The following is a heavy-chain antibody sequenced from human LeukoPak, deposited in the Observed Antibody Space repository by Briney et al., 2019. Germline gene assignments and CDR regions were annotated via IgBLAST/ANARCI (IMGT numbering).Heavy chain of an antibody. D-gene: IGHD6-19*01. CDR3: AKERRTGSGAALDY. J-gene: IGHJ4*02. Sequence: GGSLRPSCAASGFTFSDYYMIWIRQAPGKGLEWVSYISSSSSRTNYADSVKGRFTISRDNAKNSLYLQMYSLRAEDTAVYYCAKERRTGSGAALDYWGPGTLVTVSS. CDR2: ISSSSSRT. CDR1: GFTFSDYY. V-gene: IGHV3-11*06.